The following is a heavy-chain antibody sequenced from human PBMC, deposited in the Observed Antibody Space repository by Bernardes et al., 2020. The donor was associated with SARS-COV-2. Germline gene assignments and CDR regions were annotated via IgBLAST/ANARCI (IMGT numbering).Heavy chain of an antibody. CDR2: IYPGDSDT. V-gene: IGHV5-51*01. CDR3: ARQGKAYYYGMDV. Sequence: GESLKISCKGFVFTFINYWIGWVRRRPGKGLEWLGIIYPGDSDTRYSPSFQGQVTISVDRSISTAYLQWSSLKASDSAIYYCARQGKAYYYGMDVWGQGTTVTVSS. J-gene: IGHJ6*02. CDR1: VFTFINYW.